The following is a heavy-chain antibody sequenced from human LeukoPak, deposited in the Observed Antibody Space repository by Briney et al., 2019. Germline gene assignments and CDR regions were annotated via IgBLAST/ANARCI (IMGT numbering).Heavy chain of an antibody. V-gene: IGHV4-30-4*01. CDR3: ARLITMVRGLEDWFDP. D-gene: IGHD3-10*01. J-gene: IGHJ5*02. Sequence: SETLSLTCTVSGGSISSGDYYWSWIRQPPGKGLEWIGYIYYSGSTYYNPSLKSRVTISVDTSKNQFSLKLNSVTAADTAVYYCARLITMVRGLEDWFDPWGQGSLVTVSS. CDR1: GGSISSGDYY. CDR2: IYYSGST.